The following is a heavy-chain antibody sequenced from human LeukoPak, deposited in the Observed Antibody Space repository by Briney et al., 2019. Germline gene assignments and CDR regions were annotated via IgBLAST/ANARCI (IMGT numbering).Heavy chain of an antibody. D-gene: IGHD5-18*01. CDR3: ANGGYSYGFPFDY. CDR2: ISYDGSNK. J-gene: IGHJ4*02. CDR1: GFTFSAYG. V-gene: IGHV3-30*18. Sequence: GGSLRLSCAASGFTFSAYGMHWVRQAPGKGLEWVAVISYDGSNKYYADSVKGRFTISRDNSKNTLYLQMNSLRAEDTAVYYCANGGYSYGFPFDYWGQGTLVTVSS.